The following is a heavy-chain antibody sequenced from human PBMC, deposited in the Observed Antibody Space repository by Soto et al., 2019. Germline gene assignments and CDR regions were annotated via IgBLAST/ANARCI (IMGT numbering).Heavy chain of an antibody. J-gene: IGHJ5*02. CDR1: GYPFTSYL. Sequence: QVQLVQSGAEVRKPGASLKLSCQTSGYPFTSYLMHWVRQAPGQVLEWMGVINPTEGRTRYSQSFQDRVTMTRDTSTSTVYVELSSLRAEDTATYFCARGREYSFGYNWFDPWGQGNLVNVSS. CDR3: ARGREYSFGYNWFDP. V-gene: IGHV1-46*01. D-gene: IGHD5-12*01. CDR2: INPTEGRT.